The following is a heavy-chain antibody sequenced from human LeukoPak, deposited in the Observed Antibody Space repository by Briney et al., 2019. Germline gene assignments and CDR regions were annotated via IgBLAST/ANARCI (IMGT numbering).Heavy chain of an antibody. CDR1: GYIFTNTF. CDR3: ARPIAAAGTDLGY. J-gene: IGHJ4*02. V-gene: IGHV5-51*01. D-gene: IGHD6-13*01. Sequence: GESLKISCKASGYIFTNTFIGWVRQMPGKVLEWMGIIYPGDSDTRYSPSFQGQVTISADKSITTAYLQWSSLKASDTAMYYCARPIAAAGTDLGYWGQGTLVTVSS. CDR2: IYPGDSDT.